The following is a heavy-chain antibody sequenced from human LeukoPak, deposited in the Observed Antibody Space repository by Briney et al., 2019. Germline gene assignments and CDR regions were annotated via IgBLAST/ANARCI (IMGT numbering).Heavy chain of an antibody. D-gene: IGHD6-6*01. V-gene: IGHV3-66*02. CDR2: IYSGGST. CDR1: GFTLSSNY. Sequence: PGGSLRLSCAASGFTLSSNYMSWVRQAPGKGLERVSVIYSGGSTYYAVSVKGRFTISRDNSKNTLYLQMNSLRAEDTAVYYCARGSSSSHYYYYYYMDVWGKGTTVTVSS. CDR3: ARGSSSSHYYYYYYMDV. J-gene: IGHJ6*03.